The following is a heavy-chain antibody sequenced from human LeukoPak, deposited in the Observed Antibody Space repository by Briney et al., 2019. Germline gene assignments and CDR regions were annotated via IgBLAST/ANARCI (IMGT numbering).Heavy chain of an antibody. CDR2: ISSNGGST. CDR3: ARERSNWNYANDAFDI. J-gene: IGHJ3*02. Sequence: GRSLRLSCAASGFTFSSYAMHWVRQAPGKGLEYVSAISSNGGSTYYANSVKGRFTISRDNSKNTLYLQMGSLRAEDMAVYYCARERSNWNYANDAFDIWGQGTMVTVSS. D-gene: IGHD1-7*01. V-gene: IGHV3-64*01. CDR1: GFTFSSYA.